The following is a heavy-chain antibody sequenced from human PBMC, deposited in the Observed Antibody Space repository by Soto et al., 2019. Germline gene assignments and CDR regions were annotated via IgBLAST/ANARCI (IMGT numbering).Heavy chain of an antibody. Sequence: SETLSLTCAVYGGSFSGYYWSWIRQPPGKGLEWIGEINHSGSTNYNPSLKSRVTISVDTSKNQFSLKLSSVTAADTAVYYCARGRRGYSYGSGMYYFDYWGHGTLVTVSS. V-gene: IGHV4-34*01. J-gene: IGHJ4*01. CDR2: INHSGST. CDR1: GGSFSGYY. D-gene: IGHD5-18*01. CDR3: ARGRRGYSYGSGMYYFDY.